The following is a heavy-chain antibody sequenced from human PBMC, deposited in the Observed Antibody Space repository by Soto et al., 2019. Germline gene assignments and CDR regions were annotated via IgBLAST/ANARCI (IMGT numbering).Heavy chain of an antibody. CDR3: ANPHGSGYDYYYGMDV. Sequence: QLQLVQSGAEVKKPGSSVKVSCKASGGTFSSYAISWVRQAPGQGLEWMGGIIPIFGTANYAQKFQGRVTITADESTSTAYMELSSLRSEDTAVYYCANPHGSGYDYYYGMDVWGQGTTVTVSS. V-gene: IGHV1-69*12. J-gene: IGHJ6*02. D-gene: IGHD5-12*01. CDR1: GGTFSSYA. CDR2: IIPIFGTA.